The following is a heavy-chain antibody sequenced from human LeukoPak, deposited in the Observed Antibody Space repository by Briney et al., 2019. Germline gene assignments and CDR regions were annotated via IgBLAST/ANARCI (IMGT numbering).Heavy chain of an antibody. CDR2: IVVGSGNT. CDR1: GFTFTSSA. CDR3: ARYSSSSANWFDP. J-gene: IGHJ5*02. Sequence: SVKVSCKASGFTFTSSAMQWVRQARGQRLEWIGWIVVGSGNTSYAQKFQGRVTMTRDTSTSTVYMELSSLRSEDTAVYYCARYSSSSANWFDPWGQGTLVTVSS. V-gene: IGHV1-58*02. D-gene: IGHD6-6*01.